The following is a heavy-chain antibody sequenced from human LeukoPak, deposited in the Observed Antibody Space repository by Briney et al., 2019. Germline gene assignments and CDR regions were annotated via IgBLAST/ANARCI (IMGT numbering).Heavy chain of an antibody. Sequence: GGSLRLSCAASGFPFSSYAMSWVRQAPGKGLEWVSAISDTGGSTYYADSVKGRFTISRDNSKNTLYLQMNSLRAEDTAVYYCAKDPGSYPEYYFDYWGQGTLVTVSS. CDR3: AKDPGSYPEYYFDY. J-gene: IGHJ4*02. V-gene: IGHV3-23*01. CDR1: GFPFSSYA. CDR2: ISDTGGST. D-gene: IGHD3-10*01.